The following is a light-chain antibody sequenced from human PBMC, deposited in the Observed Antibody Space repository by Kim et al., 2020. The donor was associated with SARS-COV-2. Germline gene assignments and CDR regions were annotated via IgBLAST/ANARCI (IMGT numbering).Light chain of an antibody. CDR3: LSYTSSDVWL. J-gene: IGLJ3*02. V-gene: IGLV2-14*03. CDR2: DVN. CDR1: RSDVGRYNF. Sequence: GPSITTSSTGTRSDVGRYNFGSWFQQHPGKVPQLMIYDVNKRPSGVSSRFSGSKSGNAASLTISGLQAEDESDYYCLSYTSSDVWLFGGGTKVTVL.